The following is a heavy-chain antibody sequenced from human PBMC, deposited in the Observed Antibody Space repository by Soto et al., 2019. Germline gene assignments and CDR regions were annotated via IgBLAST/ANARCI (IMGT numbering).Heavy chain of an antibody. Sequence: EVQIVESGGGLVQPGGSLRLSCAASGFSISDYWMSWVRQAPGKGLEWVGNISEDGSEENYVDSVKGRFTISRDNARNSLYLQMNSLRVEDTAVYYCCHTWVGGQGTLVTVSS. CDR3: CHTWV. J-gene: IGHJ4*02. CDR1: GFSISDYW. D-gene: IGHD1-26*01. CDR2: ISEDGSEE. V-gene: IGHV3-7*01.